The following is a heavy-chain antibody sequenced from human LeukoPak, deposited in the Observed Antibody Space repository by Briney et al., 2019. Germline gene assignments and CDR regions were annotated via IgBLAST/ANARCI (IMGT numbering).Heavy chain of an antibody. CDR2: MNPNSGNT. Sequence: ASVKVSCKASGYTFTSYDINWLRQATGQGLEWMGWMNPNSGNTGYAQKFQGRVTITRNTSISTAYMELSSLRSEDTAVYYCARPAAHSDFDYWGQGTLVTVSS. J-gene: IGHJ4*02. V-gene: IGHV1-8*03. CDR1: GYTFTSYD. D-gene: IGHD6-13*01. CDR3: ARPAAHSDFDY.